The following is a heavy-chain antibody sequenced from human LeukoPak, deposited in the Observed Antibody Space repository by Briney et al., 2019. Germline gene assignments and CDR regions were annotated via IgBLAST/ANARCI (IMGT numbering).Heavy chain of an antibody. D-gene: IGHD3-3*01. Sequence: GRSLRLSCAASGFTFSSYGMNWVRQAPGKGLEWVSYISSSSSTIYYADSVKGRFTISRDNAKNSLYLQMNSLRAEDTAVYYCASSYYDFWSGYYNPYDYWGQGTLVIVSS. CDR3: ASSYYDFWSGYYNPYDY. CDR2: ISSSSSTI. CDR1: GFTFSSYG. V-gene: IGHV3-48*04. J-gene: IGHJ4*02.